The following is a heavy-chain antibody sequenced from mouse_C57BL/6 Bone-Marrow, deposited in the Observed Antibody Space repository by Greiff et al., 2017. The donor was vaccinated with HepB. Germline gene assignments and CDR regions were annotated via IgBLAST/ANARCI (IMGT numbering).Heavy chain of an antibody. D-gene: IGHD2-1*01. CDR2: IYPRSGNT. J-gene: IGHJ4*01. CDR1: GYTFTSYG. CDR3: ARWGGNYGYYAMNY. Sequence: QVQLQQSGAELARPGASVKLSCKASGYTFTSYGISWVKQRTGQGLEWIGEIYPRSGNTYYNEKFKGKATLTADKSSSTAYMEIRSLTSEDSAVYFCARWGGNYGYYAMNYWGQGNSVTVSS. V-gene: IGHV1-81*01.